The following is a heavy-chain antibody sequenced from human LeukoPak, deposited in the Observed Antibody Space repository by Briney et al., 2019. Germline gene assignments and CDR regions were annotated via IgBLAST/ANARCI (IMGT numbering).Heavy chain of an antibody. D-gene: IGHD6-6*01. J-gene: IGHJ6*02. CDR1: GFTFSSYA. CDR3: AKDFSSIAARRPDYYYYYGMDV. CDR2: ISYDGSNK. V-gene: IGHV3-30*04. Sequence: GGSLRLSCAASGFTFSSYAMHWVRQAPGKGLEWVAVISYDGSNKYYADSVKGRFTISRDNSKNTLYLQMNSLRAEDTAVYYCAKDFSSIAARRPDYYYYYGMDVWGQGTTVTVSS.